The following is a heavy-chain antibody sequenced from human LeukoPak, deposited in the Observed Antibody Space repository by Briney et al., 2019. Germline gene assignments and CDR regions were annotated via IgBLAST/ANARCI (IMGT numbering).Heavy chain of an antibody. V-gene: IGHV4-39*01. CDR2: IYYSGST. CDR3: ARHGYETPGVVDY. CDR1: GGSISSSSYY. J-gene: IGHJ4*02. Sequence: SETLSLTCTVSGGSISSSSYYWGWIRQPPGKGLEWIGSIYYSGSTYYNPSLKSRVTISVDTSKNQFSLKLSSVTAADTAVYYCARHGYETPGVVDYWGQGTLVTVSS. D-gene: IGHD5-12*01.